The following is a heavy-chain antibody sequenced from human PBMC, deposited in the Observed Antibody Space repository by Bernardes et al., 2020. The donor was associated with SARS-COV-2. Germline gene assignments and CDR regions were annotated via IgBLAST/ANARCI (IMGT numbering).Heavy chain of an antibody. CDR2: IYYSGNT. Sequence: LSLPFPVSGDSVSSGSNYWTWVRQPPGKGLEWIGYIYYSGNTNYEPSLQSRVTLSVDTSKNQFNLRLTSVTAADTAVYYCARAILRRYSTSSGYWGFFDYWGRGTLVTVDS. CDR1: GDSVSSGSNY. CDR3: ARAILRRYSTSSGYWGFFDY. D-gene: IGHD6-6*01. V-gene: IGHV4-61*01. J-gene: IGHJ4*02.